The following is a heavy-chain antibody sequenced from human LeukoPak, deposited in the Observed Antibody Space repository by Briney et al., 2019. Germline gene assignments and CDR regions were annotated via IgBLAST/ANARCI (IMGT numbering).Heavy chain of an antibody. CDR1: GFTFSNHN. CDR2: ISSSGSTI. V-gene: IGHV3-48*03. CDR3: AELGITMIGGV. Sequence: GGSLRLSCAASGFTFSNHNMDWVRQAPGKGLEWVSYISSSGSTIYYADSVKGRFTISRDNAKNSLYLQMNSLRAEDTAVYYCAELGITMIGGVWGKGTTVTISS. J-gene: IGHJ6*04. D-gene: IGHD3-10*02.